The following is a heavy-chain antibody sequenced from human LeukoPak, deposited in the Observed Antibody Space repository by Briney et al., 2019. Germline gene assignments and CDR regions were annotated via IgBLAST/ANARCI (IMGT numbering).Heavy chain of an antibody. J-gene: IGHJ5*02. D-gene: IGHD3-22*01. V-gene: IGHV1-18*01. CDR1: GYTFISYG. Sequence: ASVKVSCKASGYTFISYGISWVRQAPGQGLEWMGWISAYNGNTNYAQKLQGRVTMTTDTSTSTAYMELRSLRSDDTAVYYCAREDAYDSSGYYWFDPWGQGTLVTVSS. CDR3: AREDAYDSSGYYWFDP. CDR2: ISAYNGNT.